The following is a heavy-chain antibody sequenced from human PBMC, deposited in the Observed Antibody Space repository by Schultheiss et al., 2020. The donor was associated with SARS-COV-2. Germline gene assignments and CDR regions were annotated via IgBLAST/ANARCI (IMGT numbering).Heavy chain of an antibody. J-gene: IGHJ6*03. CDR2: INHSGST. CDR1: GGSISSYY. D-gene: IGHD3-22*01. V-gene: IGHV4-34*01. CDR3: ARYPITMMGSYYYYYMDV. Sequence: SQTLSLTCIVSGGSISSYYWSWIRQPPGKGLEWIGEINHSGSTNYNPSLKSRVTISVDKSKNQFSLKLSSVTAADTAVYYCARYPITMMGSYYYYYMDVWGKGTTVTVSS.